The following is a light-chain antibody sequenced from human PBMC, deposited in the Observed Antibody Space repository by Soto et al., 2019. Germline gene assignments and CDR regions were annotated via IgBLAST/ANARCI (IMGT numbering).Light chain of an antibody. V-gene: IGKV1-5*01. Sequence: DIQMTQSPSTLSASVGDRVTITCRASQSISSWLAWYQQEPGKAPKLLIYDASSLESGVPSRFSGSGSGTEFTLTISSLQPDDFATYYCQQYNSYTWTFGQGTKVDTK. CDR3: QQYNSYTWT. J-gene: IGKJ1*01. CDR2: DAS. CDR1: QSISSW.